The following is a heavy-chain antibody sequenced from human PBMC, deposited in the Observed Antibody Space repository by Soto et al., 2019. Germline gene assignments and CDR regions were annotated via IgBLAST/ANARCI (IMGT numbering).Heavy chain of an antibody. V-gene: IGHV1-69*13. J-gene: IGHJ4*02. Sequence: GASVKVSCKASGGTFSSYAISWVRQAPGQGLEWMGGIIPIFGTANYAQKFQGRVTITADESTSTAYMELSSLRSEDTAVYYCARLYCSGGSCYPRYWGQGTLVTVSS. CDR3: ARLYCSGGSCYPRY. CDR1: GGTFSSYA. CDR2: IIPIFGTA. D-gene: IGHD2-15*01.